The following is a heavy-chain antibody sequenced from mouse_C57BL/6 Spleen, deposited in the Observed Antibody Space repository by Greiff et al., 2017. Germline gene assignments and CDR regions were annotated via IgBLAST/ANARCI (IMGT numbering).Heavy chain of an antibody. D-gene: IGHD1-1*01. CDR2: FYPGSGSI. J-gene: IGHJ4*01. Sequence: QVQLQQSGAELVKPGASVKLSCKASGYTFTEYTIHWVKQRSGQGLEWIGWFYPGSGSIKYNEKFKDKATLTADKSTSEVYMELSRLTSEDSAVYFCARHEVDYCGSGDAMDYWGQGTSVTVSS. CDR1: GYTFTEYT. V-gene: IGHV1-62-2*01. CDR3: ARHEVDYCGSGDAMDY.